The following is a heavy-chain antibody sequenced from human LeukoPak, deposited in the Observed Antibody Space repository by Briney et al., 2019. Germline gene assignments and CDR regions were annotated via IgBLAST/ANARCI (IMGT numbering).Heavy chain of an antibody. CDR3: ARAIRIAVDNXYGMDV. Sequence: GGSLRPSCAASGFTFSSYSMNWVRQAPGKGLEWVSSISSSSSYIYYADSVKGRFTISRDNAKNSLYLQMNSLRAEDTAVYYCARAIRIAVDNXYGMDVWGQGTTVTVSS. CDR1: GFTFSSYS. D-gene: IGHD6-19*01. CDR2: ISSSSSYI. V-gene: IGHV3-21*01. J-gene: IGHJ6*02.